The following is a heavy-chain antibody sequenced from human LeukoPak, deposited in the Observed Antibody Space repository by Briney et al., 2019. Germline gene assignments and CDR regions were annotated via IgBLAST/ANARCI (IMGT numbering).Heavy chain of an antibody. Sequence: AAVKVSGKASGYTFTGYYMHWVRQAPGQGLEWMGWINPNSGGTNYAQKFQGRVTMTRDTSISTAYMELSRLRSDDTAVYYCARDQYYDYVWGSPAMDYWGQGTLVTVSS. V-gene: IGHV1-2*02. CDR2: INPNSGGT. CDR1: GYTFTGYY. J-gene: IGHJ4*02. D-gene: IGHD3-16*01. CDR3: ARDQYYDYVWGSPAMDY.